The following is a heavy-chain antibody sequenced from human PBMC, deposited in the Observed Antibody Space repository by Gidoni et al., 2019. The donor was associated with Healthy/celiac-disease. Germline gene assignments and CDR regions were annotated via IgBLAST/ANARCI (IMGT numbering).Heavy chain of an antibody. J-gene: IGHJ4*02. CDR3: ARLEDTYYYDSSGSAFDY. D-gene: IGHD3-22*01. CDR1: GFPFSSYS. Sequence: EVQLVESGGGLVKPGGSLRLSCAASGFPFSSYSMNWVRQAPGKGLGWVSSISSSSSYIYYADSVKGRFTISRDNAKNSLYLQMNSLRAEDTAVYYCARLEDTYYYDSSGSAFDYWGQGTLVTVSS. CDR2: ISSSSSYI. V-gene: IGHV3-21*01.